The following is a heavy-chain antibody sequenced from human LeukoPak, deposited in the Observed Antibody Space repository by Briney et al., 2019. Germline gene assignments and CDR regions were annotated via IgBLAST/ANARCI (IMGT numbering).Heavy chain of an antibody. V-gene: IGHV3-33*08. CDR1: GFTFSNFG. Sequence: GGSLRLSCAASGFTFSNFGMHWVRQAPGKGLEWVAVLWNGGSDKYYADSVKGRFTISRDNAKNSLYLQMNSLRAEDTAVYYCARFQAKVWSGSIVDYWGQGTLVTVSS. CDR2: LWNGGSDK. D-gene: IGHD3-3*01. J-gene: IGHJ4*02. CDR3: ARFQAKVWSGSIVDY.